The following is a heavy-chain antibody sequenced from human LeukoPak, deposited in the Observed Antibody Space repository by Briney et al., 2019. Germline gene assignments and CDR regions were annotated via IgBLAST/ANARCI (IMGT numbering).Heavy chain of an antibody. CDR2: ISSSSRNV. D-gene: IGHD6-19*01. V-gene: IGHV3-21*01. Sequence: GGSLRLSCAASGFTLSSDSMNWVPEAPGNGLEWFSSISSSSRNVYYADSLKGRFTISRDNAKNSLFLQMNSLRAEDTAVYYCARGNQGDTVAGDYWGQGTLGTGSS. CDR3: ARGNQGDTVAGDY. J-gene: IGHJ4*02. CDR1: GFTLSSDS.